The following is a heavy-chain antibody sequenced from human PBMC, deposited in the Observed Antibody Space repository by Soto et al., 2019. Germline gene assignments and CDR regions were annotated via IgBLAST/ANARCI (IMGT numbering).Heavy chain of an antibody. CDR3: ARDRWTTVTYFDY. Sequence: ASVKASCKASGYIYTSYGISWVRQAPGQGLEWMGWISAYNGNTNYAQKLQGRVTMTTDTSTSTAYMELRSLRSDDTAVYYCARDRWTTVTYFDYWGQGTLVTVSS. D-gene: IGHD4-17*01. J-gene: IGHJ4*02. V-gene: IGHV1-18*01. CDR2: ISAYNGNT. CDR1: GYIYTSYG.